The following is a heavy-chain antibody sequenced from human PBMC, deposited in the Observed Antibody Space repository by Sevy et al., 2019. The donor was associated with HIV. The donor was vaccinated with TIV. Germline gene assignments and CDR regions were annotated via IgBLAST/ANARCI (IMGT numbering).Heavy chain of an antibody. D-gene: IGHD3-22*01. V-gene: IGHV4-38-2*01. CDR1: GYSISSCYY. J-gene: IGHJ3*01. Sequence: SETLSLTCAVSGYSISSCYYWGWIRQPPGKGLEWIGSIYHSGSTYYNPSLKSRVTISVDTSKNQFSLKLSSVTAADTAVYYCASTYYYDSSGYLGLWGQGTMVTVSS. CDR3: ASTYYYDSSGYLGL. CDR2: IYHSGST.